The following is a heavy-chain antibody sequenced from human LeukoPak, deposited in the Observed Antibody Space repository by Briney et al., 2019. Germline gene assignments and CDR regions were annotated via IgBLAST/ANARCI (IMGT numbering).Heavy chain of an antibody. CDR2: ISGSGGST. D-gene: IGHD3-10*01. CDR1: GFTFSSYA. J-gene: IGHJ4*02. Sequence: GGSLRLSCAASGFTFSSYAMSWVRQAPGKGLEWVSAISGSGGSTYYADSVKGRFTISRDNSKNTLYLQMNSLRAEDTAVYYCAKAWENYYGSGNYFGYWGQGTLVTVSS. V-gene: IGHV3-23*01. CDR3: AKAWENYYGSGNYFGY.